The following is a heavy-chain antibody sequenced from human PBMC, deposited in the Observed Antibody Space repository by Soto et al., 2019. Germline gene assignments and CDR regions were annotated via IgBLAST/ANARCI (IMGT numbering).Heavy chain of an antibody. J-gene: IGHJ4*02. CDR2: ISYDGSYI. CDR1: GFAFTNYA. CDR3: TNLYIGGDFDY. V-gene: IGHV3-30-3*01. Sequence: QVQLVESGGGVVQPGRSLRLSCAASGFAFTNYAMHWVRQAPGKGLDWVAVISYDGSYIYYADSVKGRFTISRDNSKNTVYLQTNSLRAEDTAVYYCTNLYIGGDFDYWGQGTLVTVSS. D-gene: IGHD5-12*01.